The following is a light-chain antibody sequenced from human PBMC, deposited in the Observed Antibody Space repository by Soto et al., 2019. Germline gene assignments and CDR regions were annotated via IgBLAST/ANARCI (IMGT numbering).Light chain of an antibody. CDR1: SSNIGAGYD. V-gene: IGLV1-40*01. Sequence: QSVLTQPPSVSGAPGLRVTISCTGSSSNIGAGYDVHWYQQLPGTAPKLLIYGNSNRPSGVPDRFSGSKSGTSASLAITGLQAEDEADYYCQSYDSSLSGWGVFGGGTKLTVL. CDR3: QSYDSSLSGWGV. J-gene: IGLJ2*01. CDR2: GNS.